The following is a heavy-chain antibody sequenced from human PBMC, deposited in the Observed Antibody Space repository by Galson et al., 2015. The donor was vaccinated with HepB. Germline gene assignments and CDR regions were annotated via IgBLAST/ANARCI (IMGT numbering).Heavy chain of an antibody. V-gene: IGHV4-34*01. CDR1: GGSFSGYY. CDR2: INHSGST. D-gene: IGHD5-24*01. CDR3: ARATFRGYNLN. J-gene: IGHJ4*02. Sequence: ETLSLTCAVYGGSFSGYYWSWIRQPPGKGLEWIGEINHSGSTNYNPSLKSRVTISVDTSKNQFSLKLSSVTAADTAVYYCARATFRGYNLNWGQGTLVTVSS.